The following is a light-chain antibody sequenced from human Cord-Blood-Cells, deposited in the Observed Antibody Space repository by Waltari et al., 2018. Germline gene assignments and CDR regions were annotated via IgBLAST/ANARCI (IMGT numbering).Light chain of an antibody. V-gene: IGKV4-1*01. J-gene: IGKJ2*01. CDR1: QSVLYSSNNKNY. CDR2: WAS. CDR3: QQYYSTPYT. Sequence: IVMTQSPDSLAVSLGERATINCKSSQSVLYSSNNKNYLAWYQQKPGQPPKLLIYWASTRESGVPDRFSRSGSETDFSLTISSLQAEDVAVYYGQQYYSTPYTGGQGTKLGIK.